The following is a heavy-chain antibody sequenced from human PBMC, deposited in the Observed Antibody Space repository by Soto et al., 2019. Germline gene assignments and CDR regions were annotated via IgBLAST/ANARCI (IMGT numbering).Heavy chain of an antibody. J-gene: IGHJ4*02. CDR1: GGTFSSYA. D-gene: IGHD2-15*01. CDR2: VIPNFGTA. CDR3: AIMLGSFTGRATDY. V-gene: IGHV1-69*06. Sequence: QVQLVQSGGEVKKPGSSVKVSCKASGGTFSSYAISWVRQAPGQGLGWMGGVIPNFGTANYPQKFQGRATITTYKSSSTAYMELSSLRSEDTAVYYCAIMLGSFTGRATDYWGQGTLVTVSS.